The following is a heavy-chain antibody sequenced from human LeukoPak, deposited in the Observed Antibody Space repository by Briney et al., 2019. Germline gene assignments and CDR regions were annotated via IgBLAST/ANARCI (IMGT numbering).Heavy chain of an antibody. Sequence: ASVKVSCKASGYTFTSYGISWVRQAPGQGRAWMGWISAYNGNTNYAQKLQGRVTMTTDTSTSTAYMELRSLRSDDTAVYYCARDTHCSSTSCYTYWSKWGQGTLVTVSS. CDR3: ARDTHCSSTSCYTYWSK. D-gene: IGHD2-2*02. V-gene: IGHV1-18*01. CDR1: GYTFTSYG. CDR2: ISAYNGNT. J-gene: IGHJ4*02.